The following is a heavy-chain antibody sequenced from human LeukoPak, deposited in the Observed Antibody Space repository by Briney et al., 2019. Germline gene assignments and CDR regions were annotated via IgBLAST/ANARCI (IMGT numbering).Heavy chain of an antibody. D-gene: IGHD5-24*01. CDR3: ARGLQRGNYYYYYYMDV. V-gene: IGHV1-2*02. CDR2: INPADGGT. J-gene: IGHJ6*03. CDR1: GYTFTDYY. Sequence: ASVKVSCKASGYTFTDYYIHWVRQAPGQGLEWMGWINPADGGTKFAQNFQVRVTMTSDTSISTAYMELSSLRSEDTAVYYCARGLQRGNYYYYYYMDVWGKGTTVTISS.